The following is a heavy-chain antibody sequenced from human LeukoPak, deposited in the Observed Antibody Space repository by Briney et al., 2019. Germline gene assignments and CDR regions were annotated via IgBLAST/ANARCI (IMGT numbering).Heavy chain of an antibody. J-gene: IGHJ4*02. CDR1: GFTFDDYA. D-gene: IGHD3-9*01. Sequence: PGRSLRLSCAVSGFTFDDYAMHWVRQAPGKGLEWVSGISWNSGSIGYADSVKGRFTISRDNAKNSLYLQMNSLRAEDTALYYCAKDPDYDILTGYYFDYWGQGTLVTVSS. CDR2: ISWNSGSI. CDR3: AKDPDYDILTGYYFDY. V-gene: IGHV3-9*01.